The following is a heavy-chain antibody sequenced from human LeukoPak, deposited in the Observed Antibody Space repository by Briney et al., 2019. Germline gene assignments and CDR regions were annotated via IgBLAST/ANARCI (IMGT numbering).Heavy chain of an antibody. D-gene: IGHD6-13*01. J-gene: IGHJ4*02. Sequence: SETLSLTCTVSGGSISSNNYYWGWIRQPLGKGLEWIGNIYYSGSTYYNPSLKSRVTISVDTSKNQFSLKLSSVTATDTAVYYCAKSSSWYREFDYWGQGTLVTVSS. CDR2: IYYSGST. V-gene: IGHV4-39*01. CDR3: AKSSSWYREFDY. CDR1: GGSISSNNYY.